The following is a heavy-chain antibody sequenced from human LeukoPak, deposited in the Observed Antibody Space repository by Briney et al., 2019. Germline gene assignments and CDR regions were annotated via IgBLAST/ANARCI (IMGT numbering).Heavy chain of an antibody. D-gene: IGHD6-13*01. CDR2: IYGGGNI. V-gene: IGHV3-53*01. CDR1: GFTVSSNY. J-gene: IGHJ4*02. Sequence: PGGSLRLSCAASGFTVSSNYMNWVRQAPGKGLEWVSVIYGGGNIYYADSVKGRFTISRDNSKNTLYLQMNSLRAEDTAVYYCAREGQQLARGVCFDYWGQGTLVTVSS. CDR3: AREGQQLARGVCFDY.